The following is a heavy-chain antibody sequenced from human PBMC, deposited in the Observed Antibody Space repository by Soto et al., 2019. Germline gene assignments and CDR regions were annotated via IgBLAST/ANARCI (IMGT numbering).Heavy chain of an antibody. CDR3: AKNGGRMTVAGTAIDY. Sequence: PGGSLRLSCVGSGFTFSTYWMHWVRQVLGKGLVWVSHINSDGSSTSYADSVKGRFTISRDNAKNTLYLQMNSLRAEDTAVYYCAKNGGRMTVAGTAIDYWGQGTLVTVSS. J-gene: IGHJ4*02. CDR2: INSDGSST. V-gene: IGHV3-74*01. D-gene: IGHD6-19*01. CDR1: GFTFSTYW.